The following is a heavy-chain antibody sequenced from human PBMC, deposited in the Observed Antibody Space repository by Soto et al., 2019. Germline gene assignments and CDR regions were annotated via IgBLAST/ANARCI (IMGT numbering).Heavy chain of an antibody. CDR1: GASITSYY. CDR3: AREGVSSRWYNYYGMDV. Sequence: SETLSLTCTVSGASITSYYWSWIRQPPGKGLEWIGYIYYSGSANYNPSLKSRVTISVDTSKNQFSLKLSSVTAADTAVYYCAREGVSSRWYNYYGMDVWGQGTTVTVSS. D-gene: IGHD6-13*01. V-gene: IGHV4-59*01. CDR2: IYYSGSA. J-gene: IGHJ6*02.